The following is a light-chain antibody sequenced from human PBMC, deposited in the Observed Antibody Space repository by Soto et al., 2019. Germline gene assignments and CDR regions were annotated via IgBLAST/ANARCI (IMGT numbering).Light chain of an antibody. Sequence: EIVMTQSPATLSVSPGERATLSCRASQSVSSNLAWYQQKPGQAPRLLIYGASTMATGIPATFSGSGSGTEFTLTISSLQSEDFAVYYCLQHNNWPRTFGQGTKVEIK. CDR1: QSVSSN. J-gene: IGKJ1*01. CDR3: LQHNNWPRT. V-gene: IGKV3-15*01. CDR2: GAS.